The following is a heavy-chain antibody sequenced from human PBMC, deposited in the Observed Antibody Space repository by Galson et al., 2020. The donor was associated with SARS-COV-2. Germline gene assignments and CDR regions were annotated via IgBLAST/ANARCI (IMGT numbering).Heavy chain of an antibody. CDR2: IDPSDSHT. D-gene: IGHD2-15*01. CDR3: ARRGDIEDYHNWDYYCYMDL. CDR1: GYSFRSYW. J-gene: IGHJ6*03. Sequence: HGESLKISCKGSGYSFRSYWINWVRQMPGKGLEWMGRIDPSDSHTDYSPSFQGHVTISADKSSSTVYLQWSSLKASDTGIYFCARRGDIEDYHNWDYYCYMDLWGRGTTVTVSS. V-gene: IGHV5-10-1*01.